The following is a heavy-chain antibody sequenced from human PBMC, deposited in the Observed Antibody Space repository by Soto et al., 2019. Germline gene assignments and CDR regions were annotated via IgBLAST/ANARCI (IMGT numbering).Heavy chain of an antibody. CDR3: ARERFGTGPFDY. V-gene: IGHV1-69*04. J-gene: IGHJ4*02. CDR2: IIPILGIA. D-gene: IGHD3-10*01. CDR1: GGTFSSYT. Sequence: SVKVSCKASGGTFSSYTISWVRPAPGQGLEWMGRIIPILGIANYAQKFQGRVTITADKSTSTAYMELSSLRSEDTAVYYCARERFGTGPFDYWGQGTLVTVSS.